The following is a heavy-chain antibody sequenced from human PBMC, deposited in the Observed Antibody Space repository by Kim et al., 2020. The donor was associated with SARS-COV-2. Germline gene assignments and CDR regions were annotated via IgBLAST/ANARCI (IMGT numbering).Heavy chain of an antibody. CDR1: GGSISSYY. Sequence: SETLSLTCTVSGGSISSYYWSWIRQPAGKGLEWIGRIYTSGSTNYNPSLKSRVTMSVDTSKNQFSLKLSSVTAADTAVYYCARGRLTTYSSGWPEDYWGQGTLVTVSS. D-gene: IGHD6-19*01. V-gene: IGHV4-4*07. CDR2: IYTSGST. J-gene: IGHJ4*02. CDR3: ARGRLTTYSSGWPEDY.